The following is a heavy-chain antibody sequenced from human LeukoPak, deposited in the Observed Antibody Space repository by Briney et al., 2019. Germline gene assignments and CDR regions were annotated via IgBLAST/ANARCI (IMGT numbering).Heavy chain of an antibody. D-gene: IGHD2-2*01. Sequence: GGSLRLSCAASGFTFSSYWMSWVRQAPGKGLEWVANIKQDGSEKYYVDSVKGRFTISRDNAKNSLYMQMNSLRAEDTAVYYCARDDCSSISCYHNWFDPWGQGTLVTVSS. CDR1: GFTFSSYW. J-gene: IGHJ5*02. CDR2: IKQDGSEK. V-gene: IGHV3-7*01. CDR3: ARDDCSSISCYHNWFDP.